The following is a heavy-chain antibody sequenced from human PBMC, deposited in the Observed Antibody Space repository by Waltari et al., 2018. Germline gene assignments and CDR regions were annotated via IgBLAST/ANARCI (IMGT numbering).Heavy chain of an antibody. CDR2: VHGSGRT. D-gene: IGHD2-15*01. J-gene: IGHJ5*02. CDR3: ARDRGRGLYLDT. V-gene: IGHV4-4*02. Sequence: QLQLQESGPGLVKPSGTLSLSCAVSGDSVSSTYWWSWVRQSPQKGLEWIVQVHGSGRTNYNPSFASRLTMSLDTSNNQFSLKVTSATAADTAVYYCARDRGRGLYLDTWGPGTLVTVSP. CDR1: GDSVSSTYW.